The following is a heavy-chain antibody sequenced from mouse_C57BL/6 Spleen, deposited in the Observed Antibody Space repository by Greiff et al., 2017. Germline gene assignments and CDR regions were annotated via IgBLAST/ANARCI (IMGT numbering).Heavy chain of an antibody. Sequence: QVQLQQSGAELVRPGSSVKLSCKASGYTFTSYWMDWVKQRPGQGLEWIGNIYPSDSETHYNQKFKDKATLTVDKSSSTAYMQRSSLTSEDAAVYYCARCDSKGYSDVWGTGTTVTVSS. CDR2: IYPSDSET. J-gene: IGHJ1*03. D-gene: IGHD2-5*01. CDR3: ARCDSKGYSDV. V-gene: IGHV1-61*01. CDR1: GYTFTSYW.